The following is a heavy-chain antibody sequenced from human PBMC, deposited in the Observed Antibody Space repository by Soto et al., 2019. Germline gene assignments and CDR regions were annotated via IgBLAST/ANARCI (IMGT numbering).Heavy chain of an antibody. V-gene: IGHV1-69*13. CDR3: ARAQILTGYYGYFDY. D-gene: IGHD3-9*01. J-gene: IGHJ4*02. CDR2: IIPIFGTA. Sequence: VASVKVSCKASGGTFSSYAISWVRQAPGQGLEWMGGIIPIFGTANYAQKFQGRVTITADESTSTAYMELSSLRSEDTAVYYCARAQILTGYYGYFDYWGQGTLVTVSS. CDR1: GGTFSSYA.